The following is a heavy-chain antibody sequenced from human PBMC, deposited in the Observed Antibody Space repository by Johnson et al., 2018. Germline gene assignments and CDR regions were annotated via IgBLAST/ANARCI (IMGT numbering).Heavy chain of an antibody. J-gene: IGHJ4*02. CDR2: INGDGSST. CDR3: ARRGPVGYCTPGRCQMGY. Sequence: VQLQESGGGLVQPGGSLRLSCAASGFTFSSYWRHWVRQAPGKGLVWVSRINGDGSSTSYADSVKGRFTVSRDKAKNTLYLQMNRRRVEDTAVYYCARRGPVGYCTPGRCQMGYWGQGTLVTVSS. D-gene: IGHD2-8*01. CDR1: GFTFSSYW. V-gene: IGHV3-74*01.